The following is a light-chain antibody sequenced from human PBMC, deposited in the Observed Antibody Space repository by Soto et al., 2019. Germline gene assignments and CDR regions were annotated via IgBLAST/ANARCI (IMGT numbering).Light chain of an antibody. CDR1: SSNIGSNY. J-gene: IGLJ3*02. CDR3: SAWDDSLSGPGV. CDR2: RNN. Sequence: QSVLTQPPSASGTPGQRVTISCSGSSSNIGSNYVYWYQQLPRTAPTLLIYRNNQRPSGVPDRFSGSKSGTSASLAISGLRSEDEADYYCSAWDDSLSGPGVFGGGTKLTVL. V-gene: IGLV1-47*01.